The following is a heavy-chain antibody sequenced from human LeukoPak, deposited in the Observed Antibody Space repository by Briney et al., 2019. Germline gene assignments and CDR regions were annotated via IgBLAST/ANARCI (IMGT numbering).Heavy chain of an antibody. V-gene: IGHV3-7*01. CDR2: IKQDGTEK. D-gene: IGHD1-26*01. J-gene: IGHJ4*02. CDR1: GFTFNSYW. CDR3: AKDRSESYFYFDF. Sequence: PGGSLRLSCAASGFTFNSYWMNWVRQAPGKGLEWVANIKQDGTEKYYVDSVKGRFTISRDNAKNSLYLQMNSLRAEDTAVYYCAKDRSESYFYFDFWGQGTLVTVSS.